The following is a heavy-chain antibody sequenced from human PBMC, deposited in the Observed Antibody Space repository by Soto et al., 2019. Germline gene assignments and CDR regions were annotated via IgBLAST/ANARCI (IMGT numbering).Heavy chain of an antibody. Sequence: QVQLQESGPGLVKPSETLSLTCTVSGGSISSYYWSWIRQPPGKGLEWIGYIYYSGSTNYNPSLKSRVTISVDTSKNQFSLKLSSVTAADTAVYYCARDGQTGSGSGPRFDPWGQGTLVTVSS. CDR2: IYYSGST. J-gene: IGHJ5*02. CDR3: ARDGQTGSGSGPRFDP. V-gene: IGHV4-59*01. CDR1: GGSISSYY. D-gene: IGHD3-10*01.